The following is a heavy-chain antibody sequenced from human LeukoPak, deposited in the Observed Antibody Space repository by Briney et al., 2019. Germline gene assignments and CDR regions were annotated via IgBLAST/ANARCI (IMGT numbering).Heavy chain of an antibody. CDR2: IYYSGST. CDR1: GGSISSSSYY. CDR3: ARFQRGYSGYDYRGDDAFDI. V-gene: IGHV4-39*07. D-gene: IGHD5-12*01. J-gene: IGHJ3*02. Sequence: SETLSLTCTVSGGSISSSSYYWGWIRQPPGKGLEWIGSIYYSGSTNYNPSLKSRVTISVDTSKNQFSLKLSSVTAADTAVYYCARFQRGYSGYDYRGDDAFDIWGQGTMVTVSS.